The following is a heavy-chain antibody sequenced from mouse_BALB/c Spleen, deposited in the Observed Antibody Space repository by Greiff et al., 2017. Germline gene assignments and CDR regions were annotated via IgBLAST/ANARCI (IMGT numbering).Heavy chain of an antibody. CDR1: GFTFSDYG. CDR2: ISNLAYSI. D-gene: IGHD2-3*01. J-gene: IGHJ2*01. Sequence: EVHLVESGGGLVQPGGSRKLSCAASGFTFSDYGMAWVRQAPGKGPEWVAFISNLAYSIYYADTVTGRFTISRENAKNTLYLEMSSLRSEDTAMYYCARDDGNYFDYWGQGTTLTVSS. CDR3: ARDDGNYFDY. V-gene: IGHV5-15*02.